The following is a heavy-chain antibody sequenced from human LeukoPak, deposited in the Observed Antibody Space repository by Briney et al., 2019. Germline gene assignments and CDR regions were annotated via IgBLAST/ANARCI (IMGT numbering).Heavy chain of an antibody. V-gene: IGHV1-69*04. CDR2: IIPILGIA. D-gene: IGHD3-10*01. CDR1: GGTFSSYA. CDR3: AREYGGFGEWQNNWFDP. Sequence: GSAVKDSCKASGGTFSSYAISWVRQAPGQGLEWMGRIIPILGIANYAQKFQGRVTITADKSTSTAYMELSSLRSEDTAVYYCAREYGGFGEWQNNWFDPRGQGTLGTVSS. J-gene: IGHJ5*02.